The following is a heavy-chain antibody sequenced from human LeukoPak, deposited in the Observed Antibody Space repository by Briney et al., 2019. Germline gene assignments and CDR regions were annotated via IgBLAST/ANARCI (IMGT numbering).Heavy chain of an antibody. V-gene: IGHV3-23*01. CDR3: AKAKQWLVPGNGGIFDY. J-gene: IGHJ4*02. CDR2: LSGSGDNT. CDR1: GFTFSSYA. Sequence: PGGSLRLSCAASGFTFSSYAMSWVRQAPGKGLEWVSTLSGSGDNTYYADSVKGRFTISRDNSKNTLYLQMNSLRAEDTAVYYCAKAKQWLVPGNGGIFDYWGQGTLVTVSS. D-gene: IGHD6-19*01.